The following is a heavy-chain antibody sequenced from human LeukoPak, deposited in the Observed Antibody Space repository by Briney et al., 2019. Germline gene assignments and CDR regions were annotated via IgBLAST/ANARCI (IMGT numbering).Heavy chain of an antibody. V-gene: IGHV3-30*09. Sequence: PGGSLRLSCAASGFTFSSYPMHWVRQAPGKGLEWVAVLSNDGGSKYYADSVKGRFAISRDNSKNTLYLQMNSLRAEDTAVYYCARDFFDWLLSYYFYTVDVWGQGTTVTVSS. CDR2: LSNDGGSK. CDR3: ARDFFDWLLSYYFYTVDV. CDR1: GFTFSSYP. J-gene: IGHJ6*02. D-gene: IGHD3-9*01.